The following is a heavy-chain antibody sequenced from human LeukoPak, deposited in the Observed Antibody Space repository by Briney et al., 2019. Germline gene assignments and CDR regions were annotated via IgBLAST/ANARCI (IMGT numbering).Heavy chain of an antibody. V-gene: IGHV4-34*01. CDR3: ARGAVDTAMAGEYYFDY. CDR1: GGSYSGYY. Sequence: SETLSLTCAVYGGSYSGYYWSWIRQPPGKGLEWIGEINHSGSTNYNPSLKSRVTISVDTSKNQFSLKLSSVTAADTAVYYCARGAVDTAMAGEYYFDYWGQGTLVTVSS. D-gene: IGHD5-18*01. J-gene: IGHJ4*02. CDR2: INHSGST.